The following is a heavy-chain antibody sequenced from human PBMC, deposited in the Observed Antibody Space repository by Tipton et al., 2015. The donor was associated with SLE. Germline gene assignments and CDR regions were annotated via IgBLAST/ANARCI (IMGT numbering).Heavy chain of an antibody. J-gene: IGHJ4*02. CDR3: ARDHRMVRGRD. CDR1: GGSISSSSYY. V-gene: IGHV4-39*07. D-gene: IGHD3-10*01. CDR2: IYYSGST. Sequence: TLSLTCTVSGGSISSSSYYWGWIRQPPGKGLEWIGSIYYSGSTNYNPSLKSRVTISVDTSKNQFSLKLSSVTAADTAVYYCARDHRMVRGRDWGQGTLVTVSS.